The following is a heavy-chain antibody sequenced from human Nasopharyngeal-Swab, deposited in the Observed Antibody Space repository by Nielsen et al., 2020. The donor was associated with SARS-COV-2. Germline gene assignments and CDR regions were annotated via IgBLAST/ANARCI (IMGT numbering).Heavy chain of an antibody. CDR1: GYSFTSYW. CDR2: IYPGDSDT. J-gene: IGHJ4*02. Sequence: KVSCKGSGYSFTSYWIGWVRQMPGKGLEWMGIIYPGDSDTRCSPSFQGQVTISADKSISTAYLQWSSLKASDTAMYYRARHVGSGWYGVDYWGQGTLVTVSS. CDR3: ARHVGSGWYGVDY. D-gene: IGHD6-19*01. V-gene: IGHV5-51*01.